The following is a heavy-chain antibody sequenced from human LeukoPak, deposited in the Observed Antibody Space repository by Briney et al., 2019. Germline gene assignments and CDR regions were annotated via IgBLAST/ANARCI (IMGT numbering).Heavy chain of an antibody. CDR2: MYGDMRDI. CDR3: ARDLGLRGST. J-gene: IGHJ5*02. V-gene: IGHV3-74*01. CDR1: GFTFSNSW. Sequence: GGSLRLSREASGFTFSNSWMHWVRQVPGKGLVWVSRMYGDMRDISYADSVKGRFTISRDNAKNTVYLQMNSLRGEDTAVYYCARDLGLRGSTWGQGTLVTVSS. D-gene: IGHD5-12*01.